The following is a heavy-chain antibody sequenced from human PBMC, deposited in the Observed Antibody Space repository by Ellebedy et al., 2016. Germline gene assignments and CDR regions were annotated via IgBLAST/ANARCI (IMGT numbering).Heavy chain of an antibody. CDR3: ARRIAARPVSTNWYFDL. V-gene: IGHV4-34*01. CDR2: INHSGST. J-gene: IGHJ2*01. CDR1: GGSFSGYY. Sequence: SETLSLXXAVYGGSFSGYYWSWIRQHPGKGLEWIGEINHSGSTNYNPSLKSRVTISVDTSKNQLSLKLSSVTAADTSVYYCARRIAARPVSTNWYFDLWGRGTLVTVSS. D-gene: IGHD6-6*01.